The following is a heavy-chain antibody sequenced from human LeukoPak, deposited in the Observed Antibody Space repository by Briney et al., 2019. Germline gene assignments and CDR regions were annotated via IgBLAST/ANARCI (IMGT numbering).Heavy chain of an antibody. CDR3: ARHDPIVGTPDAFDI. D-gene: IGHD1-26*01. Sequence: SQTLSLTCTVSGGSISSGGYYWSWIRQPAGEGLEWIGRMDTSVYANYNPSLKSRVTISLDTSKNQFSLKLSSVTAADTAVYYCARHDPIVGTPDAFDIWGQGTMVTVSS. CDR2: MDTSVYA. J-gene: IGHJ3*02. V-gene: IGHV4-61*02. CDR1: GGSISSGGYY.